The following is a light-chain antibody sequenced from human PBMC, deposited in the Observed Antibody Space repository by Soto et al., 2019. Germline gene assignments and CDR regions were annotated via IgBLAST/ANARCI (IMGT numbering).Light chain of an antibody. CDR1: SGHSNYA. Sequence: QSVLTQPPSASASVGASVTLTCTLSSGHSNYAIAWHQKKPQRGPRYLMRFNLDGSHIKGDGIPDRFSGSSSGAERYLTISSLQSEDEAVYYCQNWGTEIQNVFGGGTKVTVL. CDR3: QNWGTEIQNV. CDR2: FNLDGSH. V-gene: IGLV4-69*01. J-gene: IGLJ2*01.